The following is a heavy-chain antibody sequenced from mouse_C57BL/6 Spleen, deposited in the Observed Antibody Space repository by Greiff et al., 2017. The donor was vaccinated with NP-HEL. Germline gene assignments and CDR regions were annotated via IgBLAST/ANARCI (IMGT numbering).Heavy chain of an antibody. CDR1: GFTFSDYG. J-gene: IGHJ3*01. CDR2: ISSGSSTI. D-gene: IGHD2-3*01. V-gene: IGHV5-17*01. Sequence: EVHLVESGGGLVKPGGSLKLSCAASGFTFSDYGMHWVRQAPEKGLEWVAYISSGSSTIYYADTVKGRFTISRDNAKNTLFLQMTSLRSEDTAMYYCARNDDGYFSWFAYWGQGTLVTVSA. CDR3: ARNDDGYFSWFAY.